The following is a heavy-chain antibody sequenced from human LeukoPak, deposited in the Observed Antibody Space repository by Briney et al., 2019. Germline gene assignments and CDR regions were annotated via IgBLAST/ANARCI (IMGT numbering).Heavy chain of an antibody. CDR3: ARDIFAAKSGSPMNFYFDY. J-gene: IGHJ4*02. D-gene: IGHD1-26*01. CDR1: GFTFDDYG. CDR2: INWNGGST. V-gene: IGHV3-20*04. Sequence: GGSLRLSCAASGFTFDDYGMSWVRHAPGKGLEWVSGINWNGGSTGYADSVKGRFTISRDNAKNSLYLQMNSLRAEDTALYYCARDIFAAKSGSPMNFYFDYWGQGTLVTVSS.